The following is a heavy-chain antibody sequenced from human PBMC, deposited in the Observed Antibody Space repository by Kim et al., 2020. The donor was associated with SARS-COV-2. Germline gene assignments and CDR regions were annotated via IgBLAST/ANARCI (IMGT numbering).Heavy chain of an antibody. Sequence: QKFQGRVPITADKYTSTAYMELSSLRSEDTAVYYCARSTYYGSGSYLFDYWGQGTLVTVSS. V-gene: IGHV1-69*02. D-gene: IGHD3-10*01. J-gene: IGHJ4*02. CDR3: ARSTYYGSGSYLFDY.